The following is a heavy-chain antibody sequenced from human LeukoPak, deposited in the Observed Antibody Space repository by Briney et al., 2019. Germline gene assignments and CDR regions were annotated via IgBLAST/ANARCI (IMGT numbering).Heavy chain of an antibody. D-gene: IGHD6-13*01. CDR2: ISYDGSNK. V-gene: IGHV3-30-3*01. Sequence: GGSLRLSCAASGFTFSSYAMHWVRQAPGKGLEWVAVISYDGSNKYYADSVKGRFTISRDNSKNTLYLQMNSLRAEDTAVYYCARDKPYIATQEIAYYYYGMDVWGQGTTVTVSS. CDR3: ARDKPYIATQEIAYYYYGMDV. CDR1: GFTFSSYA. J-gene: IGHJ6*02.